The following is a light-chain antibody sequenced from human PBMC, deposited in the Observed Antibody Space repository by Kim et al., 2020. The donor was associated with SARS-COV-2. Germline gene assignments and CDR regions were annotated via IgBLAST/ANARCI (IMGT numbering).Light chain of an antibody. CDR3: QAWDSSPSYV. Sequence: VSPGQTASITCSGDKLGDKYACWYQQKPGQSPVLVIYQDSKRPSGIAERFSGSNSGNTATLTISGTQAMDEADYYCQAWDSSPSYVFGTGTKVTVL. CDR2: QDS. CDR1: KLGDKY. V-gene: IGLV3-1*01. J-gene: IGLJ1*01.